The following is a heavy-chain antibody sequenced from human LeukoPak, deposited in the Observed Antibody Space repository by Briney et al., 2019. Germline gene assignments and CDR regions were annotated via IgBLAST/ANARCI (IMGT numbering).Heavy chain of an antibody. V-gene: IGHV1-46*01. CDR3: ARVEVDGDYGYYGMDV. D-gene: IGHD4-17*01. J-gene: IGHJ6*02. Sequence: ASVTVSCKASGYTFTSYYMHWVRQAPGQGLEWMGLINPSGGSTSYAQKFQGRVTMTRDTSTSTVYMELSSLRSEDTAVYYCARVEVDGDYGYYGMDVWGQGTTVTVSS. CDR2: INPSGGST. CDR1: GYTFTSYY.